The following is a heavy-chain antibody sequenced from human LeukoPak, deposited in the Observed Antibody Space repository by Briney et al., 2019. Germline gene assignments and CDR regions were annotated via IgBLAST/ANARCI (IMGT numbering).Heavy chain of an antibody. CDR1: GGSISSSSYY. CDR2: IYYSGST. J-gene: IGHJ4*02. D-gene: IGHD6-19*01. V-gene: IGHV4-39*07. Sequence: PSETLSLTCTVSGGSISSSSYYWGWIRQPPGKGLEWIGSIYYSGSTYYNPSLKSRVTISVDKSKNQFSLKLSSVTAADTAVYYCARAKDSSGWYYFDYWGQGTLVTVSS. CDR3: ARAKDSSGWYYFDY.